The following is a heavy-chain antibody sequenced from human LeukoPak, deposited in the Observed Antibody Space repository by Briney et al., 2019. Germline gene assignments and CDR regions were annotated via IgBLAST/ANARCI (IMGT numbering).Heavy chain of an antibody. CDR1: GDSVSSNSAA. CDR3: ARGGDDSYGLGFDY. V-gene: IGHV6-1*01. J-gene: IGHJ4*02. Sequence: SQTLSLTCAISGDSVSSNSAAWNWIRQSPSRGLEWLGRTYYRSKWYNDYAVSVKSRITINPNTSKNQFSLQLNSVTPEDTAVYYCARGGDDSYGLGFDYWGQGTLVTVSS. CDR2: TYYRSKWYN. D-gene: IGHD5-18*01.